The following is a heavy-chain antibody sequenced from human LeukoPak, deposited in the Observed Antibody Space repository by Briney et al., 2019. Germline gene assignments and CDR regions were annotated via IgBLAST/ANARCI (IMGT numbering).Heavy chain of an antibody. Sequence: PSETLSLTCTVSGGSISSGSYYWSWLRQRAGKGLEWIGRIYTSGSTNYNPSPKSRVTISVDTSKNQFSLKLSSVTAADTAVYYCVREILYDSTGYYLWGQGTLVTVSS. CDR1: GGSISSGSYY. D-gene: IGHD3-22*01. J-gene: IGHJ4*02. CDR2: IYTSGST. CDR3: VREILYDSTGYYL. V-gene: IGHV4-61*02.